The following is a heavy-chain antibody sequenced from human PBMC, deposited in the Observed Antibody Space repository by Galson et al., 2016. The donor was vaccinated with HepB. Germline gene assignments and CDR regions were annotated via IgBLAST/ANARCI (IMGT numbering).Heavy chain of an antibody. V-gene: IGHV3-30*04. CDR2: ISYDGSNK. Sequence: SLRLSCAASGFTFSNYAMHWVRQAPGKGLEWVAVISYDGSNKYYVDSVKGRFTISRDNSKSTVYLQMNGLRVEDTAVYYCAREVEYSSSQFDYWGQGNLVTVSA. CDR1: GFTFSNYA. J-gene: IGHJ4*02. CDR3: AREVEYSSSQFDY. D-gene: IGHD5-12*01.